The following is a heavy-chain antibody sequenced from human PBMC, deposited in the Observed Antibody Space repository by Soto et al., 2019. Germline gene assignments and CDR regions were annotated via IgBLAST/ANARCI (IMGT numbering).Heavy chain of an antibody. CDR2: IIPIFGTA. D-gene: IGHD3-10*01. J-gene: IGHJ4*02. CDR1: GGTFSSYA. Sequence: ASVKVSCKASGGTFSSYAISWVRQAPGQGLEWMGGIIPIFGTANYAQKFQGRVTITADESTSTAYMELSSLRSEDTAVYYCAREATMVRGVIIYWGQGTLVTVSS. CDR3: AREATMVRGVIIY. V-gene: IGHV1-69*13.